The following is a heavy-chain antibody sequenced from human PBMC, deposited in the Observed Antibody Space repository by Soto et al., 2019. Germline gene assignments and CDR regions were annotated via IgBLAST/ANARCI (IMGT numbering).Heavy chain of an antibody. CDR3: ASDKYCSGGSCYHNWFDP. Sequence: SVKVSCKASGGTFSSYAISWVRQAPGQGLEWMGGIIPIFGTANYAQKFQGRVTITADESTSTAYMELSSLRSEDTAVYYCASDKYCSGGSCYHNWFDPWGQGTLVTVSS. CDR1: GGTFSSYA. CDR2: IIPIFGTA. J-gene: IGHJ5*02. D-gene: IGHD2-15*01. V-gene: IGHV1-69*13.